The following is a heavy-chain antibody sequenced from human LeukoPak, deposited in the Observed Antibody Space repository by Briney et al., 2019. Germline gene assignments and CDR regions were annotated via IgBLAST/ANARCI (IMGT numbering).Heavy chain of an antibody. V-gene: IGHV4-61*01. D-gene: IGHD3-3*01. CDR3: ARVASGYDVFDI. Sequence: SETLSLTCTVSGGSVSSGSYYWSWIRQPPGKVLEWIGYIYYSGSTNYNPSLKSRVTISVDTSKNQFSLKLSSVTAADTAVFYCARVASGYDVFDIWGQGTMVTVSS. J-gene: IGHJ3*02. CDR1: GGSVSSGSYY. CDR2: IYYSGST.